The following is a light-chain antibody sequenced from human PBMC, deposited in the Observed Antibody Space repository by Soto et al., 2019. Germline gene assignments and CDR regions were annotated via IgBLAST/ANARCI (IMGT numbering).Light chain of an antibody. CDR2: DGS. CDR3: QQFDSLPIT. CDR1: QDITIY. Sequence: DVQMSQSPSSLSASVGDRVTITCQASQDITIYLNWYQQKPGKAPRLLVYDGSNLDTGVPSRFSGSGSGTHFSFTLSSLHPEDIATYYCQQFDSLPITFGQGTRLEI. V-gene: IGKV1-33*01. J-gene: IGKJ5*01.